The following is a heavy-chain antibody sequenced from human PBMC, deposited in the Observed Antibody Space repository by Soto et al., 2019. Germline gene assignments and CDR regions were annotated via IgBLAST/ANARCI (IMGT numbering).Heavy chain of an antibody. J-gene: IGHJ4*02. CDR1: GFTFSSYS. Sequence: GGSLRLSCAASGFTFSSYSMNWVRQAPGKGLEWVSAISGSGGSTYYADSVKGRFTISRDNSKNTLYLQMNSLRAEDTAVYYCAKDIAAAGYFDYWGQGTLVTVSS. CDR3: AKDIAAAGYFDY. CDR2: ISGSGGST. V-gene: IGHV3-23*01. D-gene: IGHD6-13*01.